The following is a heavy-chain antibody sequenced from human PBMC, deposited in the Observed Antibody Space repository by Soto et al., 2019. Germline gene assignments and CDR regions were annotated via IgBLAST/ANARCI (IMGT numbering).Heavy chain of an antibody. CDR3: ARVEMYDFWSGYKVDP. CDR1: GYTFTSYG. CDR2: ISAYNGNT. V-gene: IGHV1-18*03. D-gene: IGHD3-3*01. J-gene: IGHJ5*02. Sequence: ASVKVSCKASGYTFTSYGISWVRQAPGQGLEWMGWISAYNGNTNYAQKLQGRVTMTTDTSTSTAYMELRSLRSDDMAVYYCARVEMYDFWSGYKVDPWGQGTLVTVSS.